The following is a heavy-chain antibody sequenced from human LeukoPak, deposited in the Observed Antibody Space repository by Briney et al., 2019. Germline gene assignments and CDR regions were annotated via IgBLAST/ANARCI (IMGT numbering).Heavy chain of an antibody. D-gene: IGHD3-22*01. CDR1: GFTFSSYA. CDR3: ARDMGSSGYRVPRAFDI. CDR2: ISSSSSTI. J-gene: IGHJ3*02. Sequence: PGGSLRLSCAASGFTFSSYAMNWVRQAPGKGLEWVSYISSSSSTIYYADSVKGRFTISRDNAKNSLYLQMNSLRAEDTAVYYCARDMGSSGYRVPRAFDIWGQGTMVTVSS. V-gene: IGHV3-48*04.